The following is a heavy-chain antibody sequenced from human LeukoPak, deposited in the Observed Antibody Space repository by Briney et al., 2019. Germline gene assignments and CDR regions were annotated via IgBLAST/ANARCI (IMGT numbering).Heavy chain of an antibody. Sequence: PGGSLRLSCAASGFTFSNYWMSWVRQAPGKGLEWVANIKQDGSKKYYVDSVKDRFTISRDNARNSLYLQMNSLRAEDTAVYYCARASAGMVRLFDPWGQGTLVTVSS. V-gene: IGHV3-7*01. D-gene: IGHD3-10*01. CDR2: IKQDGSKK. CDR3: ARASAGMVRLFDP. CDR1: GFTFSNYW. J-gene: IGHJ5*02.